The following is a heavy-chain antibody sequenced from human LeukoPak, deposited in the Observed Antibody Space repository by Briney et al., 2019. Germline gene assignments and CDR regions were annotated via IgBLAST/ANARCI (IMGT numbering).Heavy chain of an antibody. CDR1: GFTVSSNY. Sequence: GGSLRLSCAASGFTVSSNYMNWVRQAPGKGLVWVSCINSDGSSPSYADSVKGRFTISRDNAKNTVYLQMNSLRAEDTAVYYCARWGSSGWYPMDVWGQGTTVTVSS. J-gene: IGHJ6*02. D-gene: IGHD6-19*01. CDR3: ARWGSSGWYPMDV. CDR2: INSDGSSP. V-gene: IGHV3-74*01.